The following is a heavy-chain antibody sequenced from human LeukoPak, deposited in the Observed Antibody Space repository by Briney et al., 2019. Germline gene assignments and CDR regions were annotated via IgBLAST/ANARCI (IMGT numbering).Heavy chain of an antibody. CDR1: GGTFSSYA. CDR2: IIPIFGTA. J-gene: IGHJ3*02. V-gene: IGHV1-69*13. CDR3: ARDQYYYGSGPDAFDI. Sequence: SVKVSCKASGGTFSSYAISWVRQAPGQGLEWMGGIIPIFGTANYAQKFQGRVTITADESTSTAYMELSSLRSEDTAVYYCARDQYYYGSGPDAFDIWGQGTMVTVSS. D-gene: IGHD3-10*01.